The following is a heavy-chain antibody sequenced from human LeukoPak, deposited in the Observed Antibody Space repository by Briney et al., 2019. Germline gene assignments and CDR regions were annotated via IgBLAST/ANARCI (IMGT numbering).Heavy chain of an antibody. D-gene: IGHD2-21*01. CDR1: GFTFSNYW. J-gene: IGHJ3*02. V-gene: IGHV3-7*01. CDR2: IKPNGIEK. CDR3: ARDLDTYVLLIAYDTFDS. Sequence: GGSLRLSCEGSGFTFSNYWMTWVRQAPGKGLEWVANIKPNGIEKHYADSVEGRFTISRDNAKNSLFLQMNSLRAEDTAVYYCARDLDTYVLLIAYDTFDSWGQGTMVTVSS.